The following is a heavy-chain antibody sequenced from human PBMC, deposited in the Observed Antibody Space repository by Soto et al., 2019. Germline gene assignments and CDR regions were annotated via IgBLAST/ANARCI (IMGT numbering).Heavy chain of an antibody. CDR3: ASIIYPRAQHDY. J-gene: IGHJ4*02. CDR1: GFTFSSYA. D-gene: IGHD3-10*01. CDR2: ISYDGSNK. Sequence: SLRLSCAASGFTFSSYAMHWVRQAPGKGLEWVAVISYDGSNKYYADSVKGRFTISRDNSKNTLYLQMNSLRAEDTAVYYCASIIYPRAQHDYWGQGTLVTVSS. V-gene: IGHV3-30-3*01.